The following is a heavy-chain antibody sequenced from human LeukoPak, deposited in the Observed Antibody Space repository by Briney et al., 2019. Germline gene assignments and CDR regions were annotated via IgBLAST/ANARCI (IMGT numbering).Heavy chain of an antibody. J-gene: IGHJ4*02. D-gene: IGHD6-13*01. V-gene: IGHV3-21*01. Sequence: GGSLRLSCAASGLTFSSYSMNWVRQAPGKGLEWVSSISSSSSYIYYADSVKGRFTISRDNAKNSLYLQMNSLRAEDTAVYYCARSSKLYSSSWWDYWGQGTLVTVSS. CDR3: ARSSKLYSSSWWDY. CDR2: ISSSSSYI. CDR1: GLTFSSYS.